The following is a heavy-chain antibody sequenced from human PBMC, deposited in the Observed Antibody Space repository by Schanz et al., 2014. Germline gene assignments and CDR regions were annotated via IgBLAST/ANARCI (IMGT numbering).Heavy chain of an antibody. J-gene: IGHJ6*02. CDR2: IWYDGSNK. V-gene: IGHV3-33*06. D-gene: IGHD3-10*01. CDR1: GFTFSKYG. CDR3: AKGRGGTSSEVLDQYYGMDV. Sequence: QVPLVESGGGVVQPRRSLRLSCAASGFTFSKYGMHWVRQAPGKGLEWVAVIWYDGSNKDYADSVKGRFTISRDNSKNMLYLQMNSLRGEDTAVYFCAKGRGGTSSEVLDQYYGMDVGGQGTTVTVSS.